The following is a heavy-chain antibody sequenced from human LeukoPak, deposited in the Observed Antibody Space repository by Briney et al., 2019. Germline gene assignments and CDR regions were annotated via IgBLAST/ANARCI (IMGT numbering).Heavy chain of an antibody. Sequence: ASVKVSCKASGYTFTGSYMHWVRQAPGQGLEWMGWINPNSGGTNYAQKFQGRVTMTRDTSISTAYMERSRLRSDDTAVYYCARDRGSSTSCYTRACDAFDIWGQGTMVTVSS. D-gene: IGHD2-2*02. V-gene: IGHV1-2*02. J-gene: IGHJ3*02. CDR1: GYTFTGSY. CDR3: ARDRGSSTSCYTRACDAFDI. CDR2: INPNSGGT.